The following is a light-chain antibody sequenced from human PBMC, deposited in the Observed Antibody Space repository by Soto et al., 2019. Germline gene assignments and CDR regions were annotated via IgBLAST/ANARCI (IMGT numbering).Light chain of an antibody. V-gene: IGLV2-8*01. J-gene: IGLJ1*01. CDR3: KSYAGSNTYV. CDR2: EVV. Sequence: QSVLTQPPSASGSPVQSVTISCTGTKNDIGVYDFVSWYQHHPGKAPRLIIYEVVQRPSGVPDRFSGSKSGNTASLTGSGIQAADAADYFCKSYAGSNTYVFGSGTKVTVL. CDR1: KNDIGVYDF.